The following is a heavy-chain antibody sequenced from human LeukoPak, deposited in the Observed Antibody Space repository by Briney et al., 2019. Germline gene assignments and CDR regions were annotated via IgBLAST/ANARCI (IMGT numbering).Heavy chain of an antibody. J-gene: IGHJ4*02. D-gene: IGHD6-13*01. CDR1: GFTFSDYY. CDR2: ISSSGSTI. V-gene: IGHV3-11*01. CDR3: AGNPGIAAAGNHY. Sequence: GGSLRLSCAASGFTFSDYYMSWIRQAPGKGLEWVSYISSSGSTIYYAESVKGRFTISRDNAKNSLYLQRNSLRAEDTAVYYCAGNPGIAAAGNHYWGQGTLVTVSS.